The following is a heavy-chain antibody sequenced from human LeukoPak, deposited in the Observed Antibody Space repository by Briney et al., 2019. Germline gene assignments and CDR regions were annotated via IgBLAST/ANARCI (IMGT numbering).Heavy chain of an antibody. CDR3: ARAGTTRDNWFDP. CDR2: INHSGST. CDR1: GGSFSGYY. J-gene: IGHJ5*02. D-gene: IGHD1-7*01. Sequence: SETLSLTCAVYGGSFSGYYWSWIRQPPGKGLEWIGEINHSGSTNYNPSLKSRVTISVDTSKNQFSLKLSSVTAADTAVYYCARAGTTRDNWFDPWGQGTLVTVSS. V-gene: IGHV4-34*01.